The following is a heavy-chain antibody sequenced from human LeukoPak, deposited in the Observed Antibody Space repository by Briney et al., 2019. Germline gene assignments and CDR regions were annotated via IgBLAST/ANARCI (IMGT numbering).Heavy chain of an antibody. Sequence: SVKVSCKASGYIFTNYAMNWVRQAPGQRLVWVGWINTNTGNPTYAQGFTGRFVFSLDTSVSTAYLQISSLKADDTAVYYCARDLSETYSDYYFDYWGQGTLVTVPS. CDR3: ARDLSETYSDYYFDY. V-gene: IGHV7-4-1*02. CDR1: GYIFTNYA. J-gene: IGHJ4*02. D-gene: IGHD1-26*01. CDR2: INTNTGNP.